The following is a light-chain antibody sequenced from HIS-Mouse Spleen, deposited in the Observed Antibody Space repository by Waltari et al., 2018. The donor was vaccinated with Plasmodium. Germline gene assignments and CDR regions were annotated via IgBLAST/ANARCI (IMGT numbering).Light chain of an antibody. CDR2: GKN. CDR1: SLRSYY. J-gene: IGLJ3*02. V-gene: IGLV3-19*01. Sequence: SSELTQDPAVSVALGQTVRITCQGDSLRSYYASWYQQKPGQAPVVVIYGKNNRPSGIPDRFSGSSSGNIASLTITGAQAEDEADYYCNSRDSSGNHQVFGGGTKLTVL. CDR3: NSRDSSGNHQV.